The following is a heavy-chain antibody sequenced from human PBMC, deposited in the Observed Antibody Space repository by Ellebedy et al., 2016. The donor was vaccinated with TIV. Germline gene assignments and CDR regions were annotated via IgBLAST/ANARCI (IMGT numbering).Heavy chain of an antibody. Sequence: SETLSLTCTVSGGSISSYYWSWIRQPPGKGLEWIGYIYYSGSTNYNPSLKSRVTISVDTSKNQFSLKLSSVTAADTAVYYCARAFLDYGDYVYYGMDVWGQGTTVTVSS. CDR2: IYYSGST. D-gene: IGHD4-17*01. V-gene: IGHV4-59*08. CDR3: ARAFLDYGDYVYYGMDV. J-gene: IGHJ6*02. CDR1: GGSISSYY.